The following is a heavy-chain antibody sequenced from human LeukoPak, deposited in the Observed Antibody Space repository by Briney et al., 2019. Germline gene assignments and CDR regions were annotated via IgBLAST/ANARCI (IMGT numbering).Heavy chain of an antibody. CDR2: ISGSGGST. D-gene: IGHD4-11*01. Sequence: GGSLRLSCTASGFSFSRYAMSWVRQAPGKGLEWVSGISGSGGSTYYADSVKGRITISRDNSKNTLYLQMNSLRAEDTAVYYCARSLKFYSIDYWGQGSLVTVSS. J-gene: IGHJ4*02. V-gene: IGHV3-23*01. CDR1: GFSFSRYA. CDR3: ARSLKFYSIDY.